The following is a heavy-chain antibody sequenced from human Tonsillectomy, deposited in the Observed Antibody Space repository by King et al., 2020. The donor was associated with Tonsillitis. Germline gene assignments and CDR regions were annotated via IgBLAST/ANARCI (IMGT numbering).Heavy chain of an antibody. CDR1: GFTFSSYA. CDR2: ISYDGSNK. D-gene: IGHD5-18*01. J-gene: IGHJ3*02. CDR3: ARDRLRIQLDDAFDI. V-gene: IGHV3-30-3*01. Sequence: VQLVESGGGVVQPGRSLRLSCAASGFTFSSYAMHWVRQAPGKGLEWVAVISYDGSNKYYADSVKGRFTISRDNSKNTLYLQMNSLRAADTAVYYCARDRLRIQLDDAFDIWGQGTMVTVSS.